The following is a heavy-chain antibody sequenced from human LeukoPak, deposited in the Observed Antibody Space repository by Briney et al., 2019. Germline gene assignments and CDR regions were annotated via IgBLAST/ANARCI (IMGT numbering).Heavy chain of an antibody. V-gene: IGHV1-69*13. D-gene: IGHD5-24*01. CDR1: GGTFSNYP. J-gene: IGHJ5*02. CDR3: ATHTGGYNYWWFDI. Sequence: ASVKVSCKASGGTFSNYPIIGVRLAPGRGLECLGGILPVYGTANYAQMFHGRITLTAQESTATAYMELRRLTSDDTAMYFCATHTGGYNYWWFDIWGQGTLVTVSS. CDR2: ILPVYGTA.